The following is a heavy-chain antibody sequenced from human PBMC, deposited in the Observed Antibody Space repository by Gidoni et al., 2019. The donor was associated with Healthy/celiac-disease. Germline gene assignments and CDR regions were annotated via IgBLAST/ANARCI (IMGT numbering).Heavy chain of an antibody. D-gene: IGHD2-2*01. CDR1: GFTFSSYA. CDR2: ISGSGGST. CDR3: AKDQHEVPAAASFDY. Sequence: EVQLLESGGGLVQPGGSLRLSCAASGFTFSSYAMSWVRQAPGKGLEWVSAISGSGGSTYYADSVKGRFTISRVNSKNTLYLQMNSLRAEDTAVYYCAKDQHEVPAAASFDYWGQGTLVTVSS. J-gene: IGHJ4*02. V-gene: IGHV3-23*01.